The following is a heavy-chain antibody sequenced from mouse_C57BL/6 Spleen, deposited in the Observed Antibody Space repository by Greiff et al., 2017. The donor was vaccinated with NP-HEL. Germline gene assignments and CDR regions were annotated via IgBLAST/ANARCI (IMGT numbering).Heavy chain of an antibody. Sequence: EVMLVESGEGLVKPGGSLKLSCAASGFTFSSYAMSWVRQTPEKRLEWVAYIRSGGDYIYHADIVNGRFTISKDNAKIVLYLQMRSLESEDTAFYYSTGNTTVDYYAMDYWGQGTSVTVSS. CDR1: GFTFSSYA. V-gene: IGHV5-9-1*02. D-gene: IGHD1-1*01. CDR2: IRSGGDYI. CDR3: TGNTTVDYYAMDY. J-gene: IGHJ4*01.